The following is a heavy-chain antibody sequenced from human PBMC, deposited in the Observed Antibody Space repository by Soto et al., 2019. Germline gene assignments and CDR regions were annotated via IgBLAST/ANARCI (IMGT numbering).Heavy chain of an antibody. CDR1: GFTFYNYA. CDR3: AKKGLGSLATYCTTGDCHDAFDV. D-gene: IGHD2-8*01. V-gene: IGHV3-23*01. CDR2: ISGGGDGT. Sequence: EVQLLESGGGLVRPGGSLRLSRAASGFTFYNYAMNWVRQAPGKGLEWVSTISGGGDGTYYAGYVKGRFTITRDNSRNTACLQMNSLSAEDTAVYYCAKKGLGSLATYCTTGDCHDAFDVWGQGTLVTVSS. J-gene: IGHJ3*01.